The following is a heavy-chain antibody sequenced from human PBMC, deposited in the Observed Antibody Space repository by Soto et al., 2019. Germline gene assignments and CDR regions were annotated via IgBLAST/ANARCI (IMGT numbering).Heavy chain of an antibody. V-gene: IGHV3-23*01. Sequence: GGSLRLSCAASGFTFSSYAMSWVRQAPGKGLEWVSAISGSGGSTYYADSVKGRFTISRDNSKNTLYLQMNSLRAEETAVYYCAKSPPKRRITIFGVVIHNWFDPWGQGTLVTVSS. CDR2: ISGSGGST. CDR1: GFTFSSYA. J-gene: IGHJ5*02. CDR3: AKSPPKRRITIFGVVIHNWFDP. D-gene: IGHD3-3*01.